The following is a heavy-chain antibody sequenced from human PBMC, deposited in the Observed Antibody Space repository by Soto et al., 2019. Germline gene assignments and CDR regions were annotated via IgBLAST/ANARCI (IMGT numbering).Heavy chain of an antibody. V-gene: IGHV4-39*01. CDR2: IFYSGST. D-gene: IGHD4-17*01. CDR3: AICDYGYGMDV. CDR1: GGSISSTTHY. Sequence: QLQLQESGPGLVKPSETLSLTCTVSGGSISSTTHYWGWIRQPPGKGLEWIGSIFYSGSTYYNPSLKSRVTISVDTSKNQFSLKLSSVTAADTAVYYCAICDYGYGMDVWGQGTTVTVSS. J-gene: IGHJ6*02.